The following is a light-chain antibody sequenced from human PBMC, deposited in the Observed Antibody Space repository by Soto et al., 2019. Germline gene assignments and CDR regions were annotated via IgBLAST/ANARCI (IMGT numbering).Light chain of an antibody. V-gene: IGLV1-44*01. Sequence: QSALTQSPSASGTPGQRVTISCSGSSSNIGSNTVNWYQQLPGTAPKLLIYSNNQRPSGVPDRFSGSKSGTSASLAISGLQSEDEADFYCAAWDDSLNVPVYVFGTGTKVT. CDR3: AAWDDSLNVPVYV. CDR2: SNN. CDR1: SSNIGSNT. J-gene: IGLJ1*01.